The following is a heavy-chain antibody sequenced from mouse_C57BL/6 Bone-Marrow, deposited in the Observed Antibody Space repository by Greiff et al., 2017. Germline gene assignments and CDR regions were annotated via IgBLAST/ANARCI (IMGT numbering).Heavy chain of an antibody. D-gene: IGHD1-1*01. J-gene: IGHJ2*01. CDR3: ARGLLARHFDY. CDR1: GFTFSSYA. V-gene: IGHV5-4*01. Sequence: EVQLVESGGGLVKPGGSLKLSCAASGFTFSSYAMSWVRQTPEKRLEWVATISDGGSYTYYPDNLKGRFTISRDNSKNNLYLQMSHLKSEDTAIYYCARGLLARHFDYWGQGTTLTVSS. CDR2: ISDGGSYT.